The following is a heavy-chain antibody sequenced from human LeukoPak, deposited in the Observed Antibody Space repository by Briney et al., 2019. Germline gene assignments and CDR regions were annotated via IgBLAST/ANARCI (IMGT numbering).Heavy chain of an antibody. CDR3: AKSPRDESAYYYGSGSLYYFDY. V-gene: IGHV3-30*04. Sequence: GGSLRLSCAASGFTFSTYAMHWVRQTPGKGLEWVALVSYDGSNKYYADSVKGRFTISRDNSKNTLYLQMNSLRAEDTAVYYCAKSPRDESAYYYGSGSLYYFDYWGQGTLVTVSS. CDR1: GFTFSTYA. D-gene: IGHD3-10*01. CDR2: VSYDGSNK. J-gene: IGHJ4*02.